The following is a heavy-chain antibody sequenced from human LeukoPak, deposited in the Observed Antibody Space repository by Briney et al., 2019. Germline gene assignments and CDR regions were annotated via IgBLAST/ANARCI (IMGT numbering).Heavy chain of an antibody. J-gene: IGHJ6*03. CDR3: ARGTEFYYYYMDV. CDR1: GGSISSGSYY. Sequence: SQTLSLTCTVSGGSISSGSYYWSWIRQPAGKGLEWFGRIYTSGSTNYNPSLKSRVTISVDTSKNQFSLKLSSVTAADTAVYYCARGTEFYYYYMDVWGKGTTVTVSS. V-gene: IGHV4-61*02. CDR2: IYTSGST. D-gene: IGHD3-10*01.